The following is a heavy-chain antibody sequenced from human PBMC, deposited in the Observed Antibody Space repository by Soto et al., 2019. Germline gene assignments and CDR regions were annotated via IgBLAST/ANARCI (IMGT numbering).Heavy chain of an antibody. Sequence: SETLSLTCAVYGGSFSGYYWSWIRQPPGKGLEWIGEINHSGSTNYNPSLKSRVTISVDTSKNQFSLKLSSVTAADTAVYYCAKFSYDSSGYLFDYWGQGTLVTVSS. CDR2: INHSGST. CDR1: GGSFSGYY. V-gene: IGHV4-34*01. D-gene: IGHD3-22*01. CDR3: AKFSYDSSGYLFDY. J-gene: IGHJ4*02.